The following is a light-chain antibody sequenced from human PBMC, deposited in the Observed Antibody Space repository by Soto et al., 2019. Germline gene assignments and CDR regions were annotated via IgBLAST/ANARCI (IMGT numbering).Light chain of an antibody. Sequence: EIVMTQSPATLSVSPGERATLSCRASQSVSSNLAWYQQKPGQAPRLLIYGASTSATGIPARFSGSGSGTEFTLTISSLQSEDFAVYYCQQYNNWPPSPMYTFGQGTKLEIK. CDR1: QSVSSN. CDR2: GAS. V-gene: IGKV3-15*01. J-gene: IGKJ2*01. CDR3: QQYNNWPPSPMYT.